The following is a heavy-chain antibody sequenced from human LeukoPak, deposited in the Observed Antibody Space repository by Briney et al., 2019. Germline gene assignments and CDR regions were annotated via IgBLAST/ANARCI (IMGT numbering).Heavy chain of an antibody. D-gene: IGHD6-13*01. Sequence: GGSLRLSCTASGFNFGDYAMNWVRQAPGKGLEWVANMRQDGSQRYYVDSVKGRFTISRDNAKNSLYLQMNSLSAEDTAIYYCARSKPATDIDAFDLWGPGTMVTVSS. V-gene: IGHV3-7*05. CDR2: MRQDGSQR. CDR3: ARSKPATDIDAFDL. CDR1: GFNFGDYA. J-gene: IGHJ3*01.